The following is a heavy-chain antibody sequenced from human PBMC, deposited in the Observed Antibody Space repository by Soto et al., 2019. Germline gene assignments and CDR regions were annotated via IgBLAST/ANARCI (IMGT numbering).Heavy chain of an antibody. J-gene: IGHJ6*02. D-gene: IGHD6-13*01. V-gene: IGHV4-61*01. CDR3: ARGEAAAGRPGGYYYYGMDV. Sequence: PSETLSLTCTVSGGSVSSGSYYWSWIRQPPGKGLEWIGYIYYSGSTNYNPSLKSRVTISVDTSKNQFSLKLSSATAADTAVYYCARGEAAAGRPGGYYYYGMDVWGQGTTVTVSS. CDR1: GGSVSSGSYY. CDR2: IYYSGST.